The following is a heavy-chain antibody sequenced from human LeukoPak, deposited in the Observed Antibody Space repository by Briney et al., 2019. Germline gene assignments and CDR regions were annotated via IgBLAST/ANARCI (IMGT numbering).Heavy chain of an antibody. J-gene: IGHJ4*02. CDR1: GFTLSDSY. V-gene: IGHV3-11*04. CDR2: ISSSGSTI. Sequence: GGSLRLSCAASGFTLSDSYMSWIRQAPGKGLEWISYISSSGSTIYYADSVKGRFTISRENAKNSLYLQMNSLRAGDTAVYYCARGSGLGYYDLKDWGQGTLVSVSS. D-gene: IGHD3-22*01. CDR3: ARGSGLGYYDLKD.